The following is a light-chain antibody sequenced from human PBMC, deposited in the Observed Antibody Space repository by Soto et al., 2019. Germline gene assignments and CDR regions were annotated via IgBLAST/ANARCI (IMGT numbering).Light chain of an antibody. Sequence: DIVLTQSPGTLSWSPGERATLSCRASQSVCISLSWYQHKSGQPPRLLIYRAFNRATGIPERFSGSGAGTDFTLPISRLEPEDCAVYSCHQFGSFPRTFGQGTQVVI. V-gene: IGKV3-20*01. J-gene: IGKJ1*01. CDR3: HQFGSFPRT. CDR1: QSVCIS. CDR2: RAF.